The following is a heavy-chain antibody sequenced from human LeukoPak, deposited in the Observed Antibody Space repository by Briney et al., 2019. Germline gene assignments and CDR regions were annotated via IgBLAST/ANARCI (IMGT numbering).Heavy chain of an antibody. V-gene: IGHV4-59*12. CDR1: GGSISSYY. Sequence: SETLSLTCTVSGGSISSYYWSWIRQPPGKGLEWIGYIYYSGSTNYNPSLKSRVTMSVDTSKNQFSLKLSSVTAADTAVYYCARSYGSGRGWFDPWGQGTLVTVSS. CDR3: ARSYGSGRGWFDP. D-gene: IGHD3-10*01. CDR2: IYYSGST. J-gene: IGHJ5*02.